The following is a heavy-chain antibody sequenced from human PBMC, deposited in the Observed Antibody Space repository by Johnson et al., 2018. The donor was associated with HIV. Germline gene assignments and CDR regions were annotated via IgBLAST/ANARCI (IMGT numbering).Heavy chain of an antibody. CDR3: TVRISMILALTRRDQDI. CDR2: IKSKTDGGTT. D-gene: IGHD3-22*01. J-gene: IGHJ3*02. Sequence: VQLVESGGGLVKPGGSLRLSCTASGFTFSDASMSWVRQAPGKGLEWVGRIKSKTDGGTTDYAAPVKGGFTISRDDSKNTLYRQRNILKTEDSAVYYCTVRISMILALTRRDQDIWGQGTMVTVSS. V-gene: IGHV3-15*01. CDR1: GFTFSDAS.